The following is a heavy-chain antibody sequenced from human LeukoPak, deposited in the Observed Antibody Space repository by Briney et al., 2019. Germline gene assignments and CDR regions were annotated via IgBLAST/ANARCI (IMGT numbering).Heavy chain of an antibody. CDR2: ISAYNGNT. CDR3: ARDRIARLGGSYRYNCFDP. CDR1: GYTFTSYG. D-gene: IGHD1-26*01. Sequence: ASVKVSCKASGYTFTSYGISWVRQAPGQGLEWMGWISAYNGNTNYAQKLQGRVTMTTDTSTSTAYLELRSLTSDDTALYYCARDRIARLGGSYRYNCFDPWGQGTLVTVSS. V-gene: IGHV1-18*01. J-gene: IGHJ5*02.